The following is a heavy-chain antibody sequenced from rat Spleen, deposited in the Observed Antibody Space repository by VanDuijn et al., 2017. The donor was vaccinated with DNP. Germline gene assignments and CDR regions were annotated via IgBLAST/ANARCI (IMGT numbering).Heavy chain of an antibody. CDR1: GFTFNDYG. D-gene: IGHD1-4*01. CDR3: TKDGRAMDA. V-gene: IGHV5-20*01. Sequence: EVQLVESGGGLVQSGRSLKLSCAASGFTFNDYGMAWVLQAPTKGLEWIASISYDGASTYYRDSVKGRFTISRDNARSTLYLQMESLRSEDTATYFCTKDGRAMDAWGQGTSVTVSS. CDR2: ISYDGAST. J-gene: IGHJ4*01.